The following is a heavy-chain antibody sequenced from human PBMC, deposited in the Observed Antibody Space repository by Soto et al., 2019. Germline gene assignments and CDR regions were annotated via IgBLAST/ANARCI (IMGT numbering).Heavy chain of an antibody. CDR1: GFIISSNN. D-gene: IGHD3-10*01. Sequence: EVQLEDTGGGLIQPGGSLRLSCAASGFIISSNNMNWVRQAPGKGLEWVSIIYSGDSTSYAGSVKGRFTISRDNSTNTVFLQMNSLRAEDTAVYYCARNKPGNYGMDVWGRGTTVTVSS. J-gene: IGHJ6*02. V-gene: IGHV3-53*02. CDR2: IYSGDST. CDR3: ARNKPGNYGMDV.